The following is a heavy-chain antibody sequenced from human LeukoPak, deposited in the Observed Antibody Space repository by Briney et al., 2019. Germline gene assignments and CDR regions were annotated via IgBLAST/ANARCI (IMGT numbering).Heavy chain of an antibody. CDR1: GFTFSSYA. CDR3: ARVRPAPARSLLGAFDI. CDR2: ISSNGGST. D-gene: IGHD6-25*01. V-gene: IGHV3-64*01. J-gene: IGHJ3*02. Sequence: GGSLRLSCTASGFTFSSYAMHWVRQAPGKGLEYVSAISSNGGSTYYANSVKGRFTISRDNSKNTLYLQMGSLRAEDMAVYYCARVRPAPARSLLGAFDIWGQGTMVTVSS.